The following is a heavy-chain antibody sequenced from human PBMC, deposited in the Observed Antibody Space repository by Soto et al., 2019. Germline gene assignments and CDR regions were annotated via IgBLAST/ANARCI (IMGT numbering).Heavy chain of an antibody. J-gene: IGHJ4*02. CDR1: GISVSTSDYY. D-gene: IGHD3-22*01. CDR2: IYDSGST. V-gene: IGHV4-61*08. CDR3: ARDRAYYESSGLYFDY. Sequence: SETLSLTCTVSGISVSTSDYYWSWIRQPPGKGLEWIGYIYDSGSTNYNPSLKSRVTISVDTSKSQFSLKLSSVTAADTAVYYCARDRAYYESSGLYFDYWGQGTLVTVSS.